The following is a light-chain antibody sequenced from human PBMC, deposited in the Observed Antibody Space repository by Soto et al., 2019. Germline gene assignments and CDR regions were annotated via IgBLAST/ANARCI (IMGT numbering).Light chain of an antibody. CDR2: EVT. Sequence: QSALAQPSSVSGSPGQSITISCTGTSTDVGGYNYVSWYQHQSGKAPKLLIYEVTNRPSGISDRFSGSKSVNTASLTISGLQAEDESDYYCGSYSSTDTPFVFGTGTKLTVL. V-gene: IGLV2-14*01. CDR3: GSYSSTDTPFV. CDR1: STDVGGYNY. J-gene: IGLJ1*01.